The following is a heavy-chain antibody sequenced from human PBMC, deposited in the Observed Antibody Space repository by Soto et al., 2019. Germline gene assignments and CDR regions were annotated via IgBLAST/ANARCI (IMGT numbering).Heavy chain of an antibody. CDR3: AKDRPRTTSGYMFDN. CDR2: VSASGLNT. V-gene: IGHV3-23*01. D-gene: IGHD5-18*01. Sequence: EVQLLESGGKLVQPGGSLTLSCAASGFTFSTYAMAWVRQAPGKGLEWVSGVSASGLNTDYADPVKGRFYISRDNSKNTVSMHMNSLSAEGTDLYYCAKDRPRTTSGYMFDNWGQGPPVTVSS. J-gene: IGHJ4*02. CDR1: GFTFSTYA.